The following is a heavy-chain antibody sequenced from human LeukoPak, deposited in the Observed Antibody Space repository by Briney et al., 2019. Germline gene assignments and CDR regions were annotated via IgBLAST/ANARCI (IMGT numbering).Heavy chain of an antibody. D-gene: IGHD2-2*01. Sequence: GGSLGLSCAASGFTFSSYAMHWVRQAPGKGLEWVAVISYDGSNKYYADSVKGRFTISRDNSKNTLYLQMNSLRAEDTAVYYCAREQDIVVVPAARGGFDIWGQGTMVTVSS. CDR1: GFTFSSYA. V-gene: IGHV3-30*01. CDR3: AREQDIVVVPAARGGFDI. J-gene: IGHJ3*02. CDR2: ISYDGSNK.